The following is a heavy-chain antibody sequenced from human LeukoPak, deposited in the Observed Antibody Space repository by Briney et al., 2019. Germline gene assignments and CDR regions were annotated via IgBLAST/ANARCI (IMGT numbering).Heavy chain of an antibody. D-gene: IGHD1-26*01. J-gene: IGHJ6*02. V-gene: IGHV4-61*02. Sequence: SQTLSLTCTVSGGSISSGSYYWSWIRQPAGKGLEWIVRIYTSGSTNYNPSLKSRATISVDTSKNQFSLKLSSVTAADTAVYYCASDIVGATWRYYYYGMDVWGQGTTVTVSS. CDR2: IYTSGST. CDR3: ASDIVGATWRYYYYGMDV. CDR1: GGSISSGSYY.